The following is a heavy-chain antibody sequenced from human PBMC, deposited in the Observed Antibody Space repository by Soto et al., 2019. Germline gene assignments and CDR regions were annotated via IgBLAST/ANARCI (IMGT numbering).Heavy chain of an antibody. CDR1: GGSFSGYY. J-gene: IGHJ6*03. V-gene: IGHV4-34*01. CDR2: INHSGST. D-gene: IGHD3-3*01. Sequence: QVQLQQWGAGLLKPSETLSLTCAVYGGSFSGYYWSWIRQPPGKGLEWIGEINHSGSTNYNPSLKSRVPISVDPSKTQFSLKLSSVTAADTAVYYCARGRGGVAIFYMDVWGKGTTVTVS. CDR3: ARGRGGVAIFYMDV.